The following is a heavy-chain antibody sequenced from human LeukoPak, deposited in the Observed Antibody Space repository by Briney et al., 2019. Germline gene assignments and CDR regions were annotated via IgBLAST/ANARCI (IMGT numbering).Heavy chain of an antibody. Sequence: ASVKVSCKASGYTFTAYFIHWMRQAPGQGLEWMGWINPNSGGTNYEQKFQGRVTMTRDTSISTAYMELSSLRSDDTAVYYCARDSRAPTGATRFEYWGQGTLVTVSS. CDR1: GYTFTAYF. J-gene: IGHJ4*02. CDR2: INPNSGGT. V-gene: IGHV1-2*02. D-gene: IGHD2-15*01. CDR3: ARDSRAPTGATRFEY.